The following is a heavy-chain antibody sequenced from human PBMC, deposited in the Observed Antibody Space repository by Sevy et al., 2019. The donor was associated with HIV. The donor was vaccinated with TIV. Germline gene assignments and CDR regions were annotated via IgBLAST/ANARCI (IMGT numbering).Heavy chain of an antibody. CDR1: GFTFSNYW. CDR3: ARDRRVEFGGSDF. CDR2: IKKDGTDK. V-gene: IGHV3-7*03. J-gene: IGHJ4*02. D-gene: IGHD3-10*01. Sequence: GGSLRLSCIASGFTFSNYWMTWVRQAPGKGLEWVANIKKDGTDKFYVDSVKGRFFISRDNANNSLYLQMNSLRVEDTAVYYCARDRRVEFGGSDFWGQGTRVTVSS.